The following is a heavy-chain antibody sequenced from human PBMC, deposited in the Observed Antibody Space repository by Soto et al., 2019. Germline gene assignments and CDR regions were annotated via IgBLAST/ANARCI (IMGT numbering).Heavy chain of an antibody. Sequence: GGSLRLSCAASGFTFSSYGMHWVHQAPGKGLEWVAVISYDGSNKYYADSVKGRFTISRDNSKNTLYLQMNSLRAEDTAVYYCAKDWSAAAGTSVDYWGQGTLVTVSS. V-gene: IGHV3-30*18. CDR3: AKDWSAAAGTSVDY. D-gene: IGHD6-13*01. CDR2: ISYDGSNK. CDR1: GFTFSSYG. J-gene: IGHJ4*02.